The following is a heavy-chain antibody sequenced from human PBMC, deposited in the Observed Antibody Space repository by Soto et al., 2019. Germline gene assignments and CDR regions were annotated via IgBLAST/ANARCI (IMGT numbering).Heavy chain of an antibody. CDR3: ARDLYYDDNKGVARGY. CDR2: IKQDGSEK. D-gene: IGHD3-22*01. J-gene: IGHJ4*02. Sequence: EVQLVESGGGLVQPGGSLRLSCAASGFTFSSYWMTWVRQAPGKGLEWVANIKQDGSEKHYVDSVKGRFTISRDNAKNSLYLQMNSLRDEDTAVYYCARDLYYDDNKGVARGYWGQGTLVTVSS. CDR1: GFTFSSYW. V-gene: IGHV3-7*03.